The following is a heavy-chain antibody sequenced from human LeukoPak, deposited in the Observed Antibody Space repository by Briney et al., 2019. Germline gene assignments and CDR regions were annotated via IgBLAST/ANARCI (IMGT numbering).Heavy chain of an antibody. CDR2: INHSGST. Sequence: SETLSLTCAVYGGSFSGYYWSWIRQPPGKGLEWIGEINHSGSTNYNPSLKSRVTTSVDTSKNQFSLKLSSVTAADTAVYYCATTYYYGSGSYYNFDYWGQGTLVTVSS. D-gene: IGHD3-10*01. V-gene: IGHV4-34*01. CDR3: ATTYYYGSGSYYNFDY. CDR1: GGSFSGYY. J-gene: IGHJ4*02.